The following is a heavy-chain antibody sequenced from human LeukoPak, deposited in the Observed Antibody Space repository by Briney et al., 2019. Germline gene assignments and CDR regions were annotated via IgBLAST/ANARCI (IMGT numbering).Heavy chain of an antibody. J-gene: IGHJ4*02. CDR3: ARGIVGAL. V-gene: IGHV4-34*01. CDR1: GFTFSSYW. CDR2: INHSGST. Sequence: GSLRLSCAASGFTFSSYWMSWIRQPPGKGLEWIGEINHSGSTNYNPSLKSRVTISVDTSKNQFSLKLSSVTAADTAVYYCARGIVGALWGQGTLVTVSS. D-gene: IGHD1-26*01.